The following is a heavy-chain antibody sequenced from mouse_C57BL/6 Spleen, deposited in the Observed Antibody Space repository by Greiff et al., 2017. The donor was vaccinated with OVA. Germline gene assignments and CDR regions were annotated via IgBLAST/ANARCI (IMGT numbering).Heavy chain of an antibody. CDR1: GYTFTSYW. CDR2: IYPGSGST. CDR3: ARSVSYDSMDY. V-gene: IGHV1-55*01. D-gene: IGHD2-12*01. Sequence: QVQLQQPGAELVKPGASVKMSCKASGYTFTSYWITWVKQRPGQGLEWIGDIYPGSGSTNYNEKFKSKATLTVDTSSSTASMQLSSLTSEDSAVYYCARSVSYDSMDYWGQGTSVTVSA. J-gene: IGHJ4*01.